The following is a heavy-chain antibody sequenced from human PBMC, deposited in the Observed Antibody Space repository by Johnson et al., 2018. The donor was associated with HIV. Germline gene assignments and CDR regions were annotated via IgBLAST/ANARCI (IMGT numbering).Heavy chain of an antibody. CDR3: ARGGRAKDAFDI. Sequence: QVQLVESGGGLVQPGRSLKLSCAASGFTFSSYAMHWVRQAPGKGLEWVAVISYAGSNKYYADSVTGRFTISRDNSKNTLYLQMNSLRAEDTALYYCARGGRAKDAFDIWGQGTMVTVSS. V-gene: IGHV3-30*04. CDR2: ISYAGSNK. CDR1: GFTFSSYA. D-gene: IGHD3-16*01. J-gene: IGHJ3*02.